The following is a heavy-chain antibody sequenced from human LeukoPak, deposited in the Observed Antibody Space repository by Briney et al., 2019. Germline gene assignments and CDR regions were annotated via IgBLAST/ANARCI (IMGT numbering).Heavy chain of an antibody. D-gene: IGHD7-27*01. CDR2: IRYDGSNK. CDR1: GFTFSSYG. V-gene: IGHV3-30*02. J-gene: IGHJ2*01. CDR3: ARRGGDWGYWYFDL. Sequence: PGGSLRLSCAASGFTFSSYGMHWVRQAPGKGLEWVAFIRYDGSNKYYADSVKGRFTISRDNSKNTLYLQMNSLRAEDTAVYYCARRGGDWGYWYFDLWGRGTLVTVSS.